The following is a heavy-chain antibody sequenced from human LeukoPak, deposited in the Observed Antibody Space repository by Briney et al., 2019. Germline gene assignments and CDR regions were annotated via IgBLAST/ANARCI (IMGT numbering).Heavy chain of an antibody. V-gene: IGHV1-2*06. D-gene: IGHD3-22*01. Sequence: ASVKVSCKASGYTFTGYYMHWVRQAPGQGLEWMGRINPNSGGTNYAQKFQGRVTMTRDTSISTAYMELSRLRSDDTAVYYCATGTYYYDSGGYYPDYFDYWGQGTLVTVSS. CDR2: INPNSGGT. CDR1: GYTFTGYY. CDR3: ATGTYYYDSGGYYPDYFDY. J-gene: IGHJ4*02.